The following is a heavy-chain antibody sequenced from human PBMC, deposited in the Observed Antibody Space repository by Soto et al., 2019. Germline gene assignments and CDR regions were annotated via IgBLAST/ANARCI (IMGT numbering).Heavy chain of an antibody. Sequence: QVQLVQSGAEVKKPGSSVKVSCKASGGTFSSYTISWVRQAPGQGLEWMGRIIPILGIANYAQKFQGRVTITADKSTSTAYMELSSLRSEDTAVYYCAREHNGYNWNYEYFDYWGQGTLVTVSS. V-gene: IGHV1-69*08. CDR2: IIPILGIA. CDR3: AREHNGYNWNYEYFDY. D-gene: IGHD1-7*01. J-gene: IGHJ4*02. CDR1: GGTFSSYT.